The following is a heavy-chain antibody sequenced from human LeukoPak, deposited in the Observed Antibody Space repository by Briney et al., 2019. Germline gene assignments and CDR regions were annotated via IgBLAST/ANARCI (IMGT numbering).Heavy chain of an antibody. J-gene: IGHJ5*02. CDR2: IYYSGST. Sequence: SETLSLTCTVSGGSISSHYWSWIRQPPGKGLEWIGYIYYSGSTNYNPSLKSRVTISVDTSKNQFSLKLSSVTAADTAVYYCARGEGSSGYCSSTSCPRWFDPWGQGTLVTVSS. CDR3: ARGEGSSGYCSSTSCPRWFDP. D-gene: IGHD2-2*01. CDR1: GGSISSHY. V-gene: IGHV4-59*11.